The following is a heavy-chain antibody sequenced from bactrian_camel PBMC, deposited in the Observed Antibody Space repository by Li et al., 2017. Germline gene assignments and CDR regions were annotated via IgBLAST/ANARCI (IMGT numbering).Heavy chain of an antibody. Sequence: VQLVESGGGSVQAGGSLTLSCVASDYPWGNNCMGWFRQVSGSEREGVAAIQIGGESTYIGASVKGRFTISRDNANNTLYLEMNTLKPEDTATYHCAADGVVTCAPVALEVIRKTTYFGQGTQVTVS. V-gene: IGHV3S40*01. J-gene: IGHJ4*01. CDR2: IQIGGEST. D-gene: IGHD5*01. CDR1: DYPWGNNC.